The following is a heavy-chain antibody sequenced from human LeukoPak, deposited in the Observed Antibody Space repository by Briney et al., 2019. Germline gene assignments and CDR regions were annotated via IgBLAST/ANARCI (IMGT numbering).Heavy chain of an antibody. CDR3: ARELRLDSY. J-gene: IGHJ4*02. CDR2: VNPNSGNT. D-gene: IGHD3-16*01. V-gene: IGHV1-8*01. Sequence: ASVKVSCEASGYTFTSYDINWVRQAPGQGLEWMGWVNPNSGNTGYAQQFQGRITMTMNTSISTAFMELSSLRSEDTALYYCARELRLDSYWGQGTLVTVSS. CDR1: GYTFTSYD.